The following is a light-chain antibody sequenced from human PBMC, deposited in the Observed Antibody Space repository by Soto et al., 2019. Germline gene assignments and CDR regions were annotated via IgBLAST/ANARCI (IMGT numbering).Light chain of an antibody. CDR3: QQYERYST. CDR2: KAS. Sequence: DIQMTQSPSTLSGYVGDRVTITCRASQNIYTWLAWYQQKPGIAPKLLIYKASTLQSGVPSRFSGSGSGTDFTLTISGLQPDDSAAYYCQQYERYSTFGQGTKVDIK. J-gene: IGKJ1*01. V-gene: IGKV1-5*03. CDR1: QNIYTW.